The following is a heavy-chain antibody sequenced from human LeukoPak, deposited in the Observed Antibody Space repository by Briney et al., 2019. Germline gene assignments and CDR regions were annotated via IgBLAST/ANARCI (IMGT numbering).Heavy chain of an antibody. V-gene: IGHV3-23*01. Sequence: GGSLRLSCAASGFTFSNSGMSWVRQAPGKGLEWVSGISGSGDRTNYADSVKGRFIISRDNSKNTLYLQINSLRVDDTAVYYCAKGAAHFDYWGQGALVTVSS. J-gene: IGHJ4*02. CDR2: ISGSGDRT. CDR1: GFTFSNSG. D-gene: IGHD6-6*01. CDR3: AKGAAHFDY.